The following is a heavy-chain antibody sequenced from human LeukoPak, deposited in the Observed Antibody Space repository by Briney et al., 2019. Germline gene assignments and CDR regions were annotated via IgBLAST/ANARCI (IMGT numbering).Heavy chain of an antibody. J-gene: IGHJ3*02. CDR3: ARQEGLGHDAFDI. V-gene: IGHV4-39*01. CDR2: IYYSGST. Sequence: SETLSLTCTVSGGSISSSSYYWGWIRQPPGKGLEWIGSIYYSGSTYYNPSLKSRVTISVDTSKNQFSLKLSSVTAADTAVYYCARQEGLGHDAFDIWGQGTMVTVSS. CDR1: GGSISSSSYY. D-gene: IGHD3/OR15-3a*01.